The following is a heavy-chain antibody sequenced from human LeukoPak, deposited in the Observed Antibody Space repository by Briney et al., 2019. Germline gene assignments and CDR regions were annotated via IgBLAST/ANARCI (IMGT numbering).Heavy chain of an antibody. CDR3: ARELYDFWSGYYYGPSYNWFDP. CDR2: INHSGST. D-gene: IGHD3-3*01. V-gene: IGHV4-34*01. Sequence: PSETLSLTCAVYGGSFSGYYWSWIRQPPGKGLEWIGEINHSGSTNYNPSLKSRVTISVDTSKNQFSLKLSSVTAADTAVYYCARELYDFWSGYYYGPSYNWFDPWGQGTLVTVSS. J-gene: IGHJ5*02. CDR1: GGSFSGYY.